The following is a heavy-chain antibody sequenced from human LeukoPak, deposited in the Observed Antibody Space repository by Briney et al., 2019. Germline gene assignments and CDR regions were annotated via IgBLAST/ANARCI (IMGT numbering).Heavy chain of an antibody. CDR1: GFTFSSYA. CDR2: ISYDGSNK. D-gene: IGHD3-22*01. J-gene: IGHJ4*02. Sequence: PGGSLRLSCAASGFTFSSYAMHWVRQAPGKGLEWVAVISYDGSNKYYADSVKGRITISRDNSKNTLYLQMNSLRAEDTAVYYCARSYYYDSSGYYSSSLDYWGQGTLVTVSS. CDR3: ARSYYYDSSGYYSSSLDY. V-gene: IGHV3-30-3*01.